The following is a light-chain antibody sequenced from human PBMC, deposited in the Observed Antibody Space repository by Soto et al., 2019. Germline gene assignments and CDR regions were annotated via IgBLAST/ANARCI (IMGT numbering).Light chain of an antibody. V-gene: IGKV1-39*01. CDR1: QSISSH. CDR2: TTS. CDR3: QQSYSTPWT. J-gene: IGKJ1*01. Sequence: DIQMTQSPSSLSASVGDRVTVTCRASQSISSHLNWYQQKPGNAPKLLIYTTSNLQSGVPSRFSGSASGTAFTLTMSSLQPEDFATYFCQQSYSTPWTFGQGTKVEIK.